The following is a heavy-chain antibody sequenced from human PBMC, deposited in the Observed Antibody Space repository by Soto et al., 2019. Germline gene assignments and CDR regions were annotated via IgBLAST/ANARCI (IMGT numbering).Heavy chain of an antibody. Sequence: SETLSLTCTVSGGSISSGGYYWSWIRQHPGKGLEWIGYVYYSGSTYYNPSLKSRVTISVDTPKNQFSLRLSSVTAADTAVYYCARAPMVRGENWFDPWGQGTLVTVSS. D-gene: IGHD3-10*01. CDR3: ARAPMVRGENWFDP. J-gene: IGHJ5*02. CDR1: GGSISSGGYY. CDR2: VYYSGST. V-gene: IGHV4-31*03.